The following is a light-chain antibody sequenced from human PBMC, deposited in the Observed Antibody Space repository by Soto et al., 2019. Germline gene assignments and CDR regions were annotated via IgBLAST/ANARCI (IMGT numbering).Light chain of an antibody. V-gene: IGLV1-47*01. CDR3: ATWDDSLSGRL. J-gene: IGLJ3*02. CDR2: RNN. Sequence: QSVLTQPPSVSGTPGQRVTISCSGSSSNIGSNAVYWYQQLPGTAPKLLIYRNNQRPSGVPDRFSGSRSGTSASLAISGLRSEDEADYYCATWDDSLSGRLFGGGTKVTVL. CDR1: SSNIGSNA.